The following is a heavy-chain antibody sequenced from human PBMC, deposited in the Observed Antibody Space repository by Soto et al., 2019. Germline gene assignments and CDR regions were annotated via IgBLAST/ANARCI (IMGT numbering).Heavy chain of an antibody. D-gene: IGHD6-19*01. CDR2: EYSGNT. J-gene: IGHJ4*02. CDR1: GASISRDH. CDR3: ATYTSDGGGRGY. Sequence: QVQLQESGPGLVKPSETLSLTCTVSGASISRDHWNWIRQPPGKGLEWIGEYSGNTNYNPSLKSRVTISVDTAKNQFSLKLGSVTAADTAVYFCATYTSDGGGRGYWGQGTLVTVSS. V-gene: IGHV4-59*08.